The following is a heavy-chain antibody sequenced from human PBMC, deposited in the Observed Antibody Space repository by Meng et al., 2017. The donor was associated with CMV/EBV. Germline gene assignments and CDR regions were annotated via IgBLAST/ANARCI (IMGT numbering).Heavy chain of an antibody. J-gene: IGHJ6*02. CDR2: ISSNGGST. CDR1: GFTFSSYA. Sequence: GESLKISCAASGFTFSSYAMHWVRQAPGKGLEHVSAISSNGGSTYYADSVKGRFTISRDNSKNTLYLQMGSLRAEDMAVYYCARGIAAADIFSEGPPIDYYYYYGMDVWGQGTTVTVSS. V-gene: IGHV3-64*02. D-gene: IGHD6-13*01. CDR3: ARGIAAADIFSEGPPIDYYYYYGMDV.